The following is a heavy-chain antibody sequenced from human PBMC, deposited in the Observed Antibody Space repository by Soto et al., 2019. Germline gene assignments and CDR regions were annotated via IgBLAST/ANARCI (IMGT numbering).Heavy chain of an antibody. CDR1: GGSFSGYY. CDR3: VGVVVTAIPVYYYGMDV. D-gene: IGHD2-21*02. J-gene: IGHJ6*02. Sequence: PSETLSLTCAVYGGSFSGYYWSWIRQPPGKGLEWIGEINHSGSTNYNPSLKSRVTISVDTSKNQFSLKLSSVTAADTTVYYCVGVVVTAIPVYYYGMDVWGQGTTVTVSS. CDR2: INHSGST. V-gene: IGHV4-34*01.